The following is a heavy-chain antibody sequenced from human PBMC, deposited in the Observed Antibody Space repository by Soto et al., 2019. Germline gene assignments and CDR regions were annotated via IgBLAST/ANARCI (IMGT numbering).Heavy chain of an antibody. D-gene: IGHD2-8*01. CDR3: ARHGDTMNPVYEIDS. J-gene: IGHJ4*02. CDR1: GFTFIAYV. CDR2: IWYDGTNK. Sequence: PGGALXLSCATSGFTFIAYVMHWFRQAPGKGLEWVALIWYDGTNKYYSASVKVRFTISRDISKSTLYLQMSSLRAEDTAVYYCARHGDTMNPVYEIDSWGQGPLVTVYS. V-gene: IGHV3-33*01.